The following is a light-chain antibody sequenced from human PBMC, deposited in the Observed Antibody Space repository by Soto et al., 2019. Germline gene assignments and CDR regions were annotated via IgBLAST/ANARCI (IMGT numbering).Light chain of an antibody. CDR2: DAS. V-gene: IGKV1-5*01. CDR3: QQSKADSLT. J-gene: IGKJ4*01. Sequence: DIQMTQSPSTLSASVGDRVTITCRASQSISNWLAWYQQKPGKAPKLLIYDASYLESGVPSRFSGSGSGTEYTLTISSLQPDDFAPYYCQQSKADSLTFGGGTEVEIK. CDR1: QSISNW.